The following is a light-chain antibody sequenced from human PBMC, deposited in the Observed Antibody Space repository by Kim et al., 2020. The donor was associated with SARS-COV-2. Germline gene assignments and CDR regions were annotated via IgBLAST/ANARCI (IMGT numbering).Light chain of an antibody. CDR1: NGDVGRYTR. CDR3: GSYTTGSPVV. CDR2: EVS. J-gene: IGLJ3*02. V-gene: IGLV2-18*03. Sequence: HPVTSACTGTNGDVGRYTRVSWCQQPPRIVPQLMFSEVSHRPSGGPDRCSGSKSGDPASLTTSWLQAEDESDYYCGSYTTGSPVVFGGGTQLTVL.